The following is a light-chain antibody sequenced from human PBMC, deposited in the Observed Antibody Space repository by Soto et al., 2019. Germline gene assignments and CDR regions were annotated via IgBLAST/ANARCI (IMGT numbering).Light chain of an antibody. CDR3: CSYAGSYRGV. V-gene: IGLV2-11*01. CDR2: DVS. Sequence: QSALTQPRSVSGSPGQSVTISCTGTSSDVGGYNYVSWYQQHPGKATKLMIYDVSKRPSGVPDRFSGSKSGNTASMTISGLQTEDEADYYCCSYAGSYRGVFGGGTKLTVL. J-gene: IGLJ2*01. CDR1: SSDVGGYNY.